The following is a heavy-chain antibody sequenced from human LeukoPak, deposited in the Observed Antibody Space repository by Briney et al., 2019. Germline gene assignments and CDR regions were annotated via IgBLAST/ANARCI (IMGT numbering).Heavy chain of an antibody. D-gene: IGHD5-18*01. V-gene: IGHV1-69*05. CDR3: ARDPGYSYGHDGGFDY. J-gene: IGHJ4*02. CDR1: GGTFSSYA. Sequence: SVKVSCKASGGTFSSYAISWVRQAPGQGLEWMGGIIPIFGTANYAQKFQGRVTITTDESTSTAYMGLSSLRSEDTAVYYCARDPGYSYGHDGGFDYWGQGTLVTVSS. CDR2: IIPIFGTA.